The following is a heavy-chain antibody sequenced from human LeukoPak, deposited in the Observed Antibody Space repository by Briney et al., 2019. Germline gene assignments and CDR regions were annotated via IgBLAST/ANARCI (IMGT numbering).Heavy chain of an antibody. J-gene: IGHJ3*02. D-gene: IGHD1-1*01. V-gene: IGHV1-46*01. Sequence: ASVKVSCKASGYTFTSYYMHWVRQAPGQGLEWMGIINPSGGSTSYAQKFQGRVTMTRDTFTSTVYMELSSLRSEDTAVYYCARDMEPNAFDIWGQGTMVTVSS. CDR3: ARDMEPNAFDI. CDR1: GYTFTSYY. CDR2: INPSGGST.